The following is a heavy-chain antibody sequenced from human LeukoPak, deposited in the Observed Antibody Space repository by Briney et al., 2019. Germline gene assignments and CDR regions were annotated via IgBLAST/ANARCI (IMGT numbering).Heavy chain of an antibody. D-gene: IGHD2/OR15-2a*01. Sequence: GGSLRLSCEDSGFTIGPYAMYWVRQGPGSGMEWVAVIKADGSGTFYADSVRGRFTTSRDNSKNSLYLQMNSLTSEDTALYYCATWAFYHNLDVWGHGTTVIVSS. V-gene: IGHV3-43*02. J-gene: IGHJ6*02. CDR2: IKADGSGT. CDR3: ATWAFYHNLDV. CDR1: GFTIGPYA.